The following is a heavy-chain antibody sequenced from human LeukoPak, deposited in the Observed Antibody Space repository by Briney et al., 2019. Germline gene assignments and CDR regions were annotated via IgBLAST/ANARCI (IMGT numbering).Heavy chain of an antibody. CDR3: ARDQTDDYGGY. CDR2: IYYSGST. V-gene: IGHV4-59*12. D-gene: IGHD5-24*01. CDR1: GGSISSYS. Sequence: SETLSLTCTVSGGSISSYSWSWIRQPPGKGLEWIGYIYYSGSTNYNPSLKSRVTISVDTSKNQFSLKLSSVTAADTAVYYCARDQTDDYGGYWGQGTLVTVSS. J-gene: IGHJ4*02.